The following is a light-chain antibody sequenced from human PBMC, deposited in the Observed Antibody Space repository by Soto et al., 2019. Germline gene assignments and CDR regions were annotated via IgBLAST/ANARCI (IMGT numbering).Light chain of an antibody. CDR1: SSDVGKYDR. V-gene: IGLV2-18*02. CDR2: EVT. Sequence: HSALPQPPSVSGSPGQSVTISCTGTSSDVGKYDRVSWYQQPPGTAPKLIIYEVTNRPSGVPARFSGSKSGNTASLTISGLQAEDEADYYCSSYTSTSRYVFGAGTKVTVL. CDR3: SSYTSTSRYV. J-gene: IGLJ1*01.